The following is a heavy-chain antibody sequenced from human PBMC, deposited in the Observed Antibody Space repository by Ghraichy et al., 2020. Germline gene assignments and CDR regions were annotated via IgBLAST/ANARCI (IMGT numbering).Heavy chain of an antibody. CDR2: IRSKANSYAT. Sequence: GGSLRLCVASGFTFSGSSIHWVRQASGKGLEWVGCIRSKANSYATAYAASVKGRFTISRDDSEGTAYLQMSRLIHEDTAVYYCTRLVDSTGWDGDYWGKGLLFTVSS. CDR1: GFTFSGSS. CDR3: TRLVDSTGWDGDY. V-gene: IGHV3-73*01. J-gene: IGHJ4*02. D-gene: IGHD2-15*01.